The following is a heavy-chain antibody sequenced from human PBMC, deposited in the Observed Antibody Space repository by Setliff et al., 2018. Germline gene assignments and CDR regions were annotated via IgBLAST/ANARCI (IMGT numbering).Heavy chain of an antibody. D-gene: IGHD3-10*01. CDR1: GGSISSGNYY. Sequence: SETLSLTCRVSGGSISSGNYYWGLIRQPPGKGLEWVATIYYSGSTYSNPSLKSRLIISVDAPDNQFSVKLSSVTAADTAVYYCARHKSNGSGSYPSLYMDVLGNGIMVTVSS. V-gene: IGHV4-39*01. CDR2: IYYSGST. CDR3: ARHKSNGSGSYPSLYMDV. J-gene: IGHJ6*03.